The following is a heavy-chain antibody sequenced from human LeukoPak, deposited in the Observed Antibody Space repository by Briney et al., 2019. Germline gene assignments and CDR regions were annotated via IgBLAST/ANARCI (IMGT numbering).Heavy chain of an antibody. CDR2: IYTSGST. CDR3: VGEFGD. CDR1: GGSMSSGSY. Sequence: PSETLSLTCTVSGGSMSSGSYWTWTRQPAGKGLEWIGLIYTSGSTNYNPSLKSRVTISLDLSRNQFSLKLNSVTAADTAVYYCVGEFGDWGQGTLVTVSS. J-gene: IGHJ4*02. V-gene: IGHV4-61*02.